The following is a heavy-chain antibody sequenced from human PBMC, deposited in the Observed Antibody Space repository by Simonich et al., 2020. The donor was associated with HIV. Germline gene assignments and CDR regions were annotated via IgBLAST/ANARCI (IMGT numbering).Heavy chain of an antibody. CDR3: ARTRRITIFGVVRGNGMDV. V-gene: IGHV1-18*01. CDR2: ISAHNGKT. D-gene: IGHD3-3*01. CDR1: GYTFTSFG. J-gene: IGHJ6*02. Sequence: QVQLVQSGPEVKKPGASVKVSCKASGYTFTSFGITWGRQAPGQGLEWMGWISAHNGKTNYAQKFQGRVTMTTDTSTSTAYMELRSLRSDDTAVYYCARTRRITIFGVVRGNGMDVWGQGTTVTVSS.